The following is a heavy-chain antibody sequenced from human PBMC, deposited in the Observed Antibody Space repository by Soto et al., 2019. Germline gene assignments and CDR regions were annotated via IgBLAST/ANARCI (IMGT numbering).Heavy chain of an antibody. J-gene: IGHJ6*02. Sequence: QVQLQESGPGLVKPSGTLSLTCDVSGGVVSSINWWSWVRQPPGKTLEWIGEVFHSGTTNYNPSLKSRVTMSVDKSKHQLSLKLSSVTAADPAVYYCARGGGTYRTSYGTDVWGQGTTVIVSS. D-gene: IGHD3-16*01. CDR2: VFHSGTT. CDR3: ARGGGTYRTSYGTDV. CDR1: GGVVSSINW. V-gene: IGHV4-4*02.